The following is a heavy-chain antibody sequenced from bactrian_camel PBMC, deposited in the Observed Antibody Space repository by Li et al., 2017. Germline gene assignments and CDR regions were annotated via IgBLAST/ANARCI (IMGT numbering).Heavy chain of an antibody. D-gene: IGHD2*01. CDR1: RLTYGLTVTDYC. CDR2: ISPGRSTT. J-gene: IGHJ6*01. CDR3: AADFSSTCHLGTDFDF. Sequence: HVQLVESGGGSVQAGGSLRLACVTSRLTYGLTVTDYCMGWFRQAPGKEREGVASISPGRSTTYYADSLKGRFTISRVDAKNTLYLQMSDLKPEDTAMYYCAADFSSTCHLGTDFDFWGQGTQVTVS. V-gene: IGHV3S1*01.